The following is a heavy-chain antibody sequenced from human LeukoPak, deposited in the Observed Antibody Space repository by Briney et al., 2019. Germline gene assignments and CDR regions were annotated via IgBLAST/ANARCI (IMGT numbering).Heavy chain of an antibody. CDR2: IYASGKT. CDR3: ARASRGHDY. CDR1: GASISSGGYY. J-gene: IGHJ4*02. V-gene: IGHV4-61*02. D-gene: IGHD3-10*01. Sequence: SETLSLTCTVSGASISSGGYYWSWIRQPAGKGLGWIGRIYASGKTNYNPSLKSRVTISVDTSKNQFSLKLTSVTAADTAVYYCARASRGHDYWGQGTLVTVSS.